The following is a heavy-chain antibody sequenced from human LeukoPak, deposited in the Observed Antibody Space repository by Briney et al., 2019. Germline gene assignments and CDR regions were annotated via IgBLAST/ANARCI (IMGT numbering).Heavy chain of an antibody. V-gene: IGHV3-48*03. D-gene: IGHD4-17*01. CDR2: ISSSGSTI. CDR3: ARVVTTSLYYYYGMDV. CDR1: GFTFSSYE. Sequence: PGGSLRLSCAAPGFTFSSYEMNWVRQAPGKGLEWVSYISSSGSTIYYADSVKGRFTISRDNAKNSLYLQMNSLRAEDTAVYYCARVVTTSLYYYYGMDVWGQGTTVTVSS. J-gene: IGHJ6*02.